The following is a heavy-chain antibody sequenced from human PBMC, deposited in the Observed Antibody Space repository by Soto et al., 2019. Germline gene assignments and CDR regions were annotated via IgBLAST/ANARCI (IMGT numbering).Heavy chain of an antibody. J-gene: IGHJ6*02. D-gene: IGHD4-4*01. CDR1: GFTFRSYS. CDR3: ARRSYSNYYYYYYGMDV. Sequence: PGGSLRLSCAASGFTFRSYSMHWVRQAPGKGLEWVSVIYCGGSTYYADSVKGRFTISRDNSKNTLYLQMNSLRAEDTAVYYCARRSYSNYYYYYYGMDVWGQGTTVTVSS. V-gene: IGHV3-53*01. CDR2: IYCGGST.